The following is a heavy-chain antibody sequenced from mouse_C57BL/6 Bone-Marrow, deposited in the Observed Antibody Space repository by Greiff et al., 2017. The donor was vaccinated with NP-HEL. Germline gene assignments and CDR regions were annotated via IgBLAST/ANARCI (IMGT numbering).Heavy chain of an antibody. CDR3: ARDPLYYYGSSGDYAMDY. J-gene: IGHJ4*01. CDR1: GYTFTSYW. D-gene: IGHD1-1*01. CDR2: IDPSDSYT. V-gene: IGHV1-69*01. Sequence: QVQLQQPGAELVMPGASVKLSCKASGYTFTSYWMHWVKQRPGQGLEWIGEIDPSDSYTNYNQKFKGKATLTVDTSSSTAYMQLSSLTSEDSAVYYCARDPLYYYGSSGDYAMDYWGQGTSVTVSS.